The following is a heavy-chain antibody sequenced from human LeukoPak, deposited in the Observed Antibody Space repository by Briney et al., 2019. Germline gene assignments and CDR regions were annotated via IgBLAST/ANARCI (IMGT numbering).Heavy chain of an antibody. CDR3: AKDVVAVAGDV. Sequence: PAGTLRLSCAASGFTFNSYGMHWVRQAPGKGLKGGAFIRYDGSYKYYADSVKGRFTISRDDSMDTLYLQMNSLRPEDTAVYYCAKDVVAVAGDVWGKGTTVTVSS. D-gene: IGHD6-19*01. J-gene: IGHJ6*04. V-gene: IGHV3-30*02. CDR2: IRYDGSYK. CDR1: GFTFNSYG.